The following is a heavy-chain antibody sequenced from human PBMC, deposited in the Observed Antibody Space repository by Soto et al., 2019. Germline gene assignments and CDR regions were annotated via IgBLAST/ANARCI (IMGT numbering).Heavy chain of an antibody. CDR1: GFTFSNYW. V-gene: IGHV3-7*05. CDR2: IKQDGSEK. D-gene: IGHD1-1*01. CDR3: AREFLEPHLDY. Sequence: GGSLRLSWAASGFTFSNYWMSWIRQAPGKGLEWVANIKQDGSEKYYVDSVKGRFTISRDNAKNSLYLQMNSLRAEDTAVYYCAREFLEPHLDYWGQGTLVTVSS. J-gene: IGHJ4*02.